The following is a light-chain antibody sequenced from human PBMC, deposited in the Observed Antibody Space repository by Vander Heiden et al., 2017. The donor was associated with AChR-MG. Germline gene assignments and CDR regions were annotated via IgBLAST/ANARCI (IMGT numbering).Light chain of an antibody. CDR1: QPTSSW. J-gene: IGKJ1*01. CDR2: RAS. CDR3: HQYKSYPWT. Sequence: DIQMTQSPYTLSASVGDSVTISCRASQPTSSWLAWYQQKPGKPPKLLIYRASTLDSGVPSRFSGSGSGTEFNLTISGLQPDDFVTYYCHQYKSYPWTFGQGTKVEIK. V-gene: IGKV1-5*03.